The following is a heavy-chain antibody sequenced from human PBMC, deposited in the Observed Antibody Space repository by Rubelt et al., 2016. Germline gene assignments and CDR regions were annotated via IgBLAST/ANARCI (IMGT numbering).Heavy chain of an antibody. CDR3: AMTTVNYYYHGMDV. Sequence: GGGLVQPGGSLRLSCAAPGFTFSNYAMNWVRRAPGKGLEWVSGLNGSGGRTYYADSVKGRFTMSRDNSQKTLYLQMNSLRAEDTALYYCAMTTVNYYYHGMDVWGQGTTVTVSS. CDR2: LNGSGGRT. V-gene: IGHV3-23*01. CDR1: GFTFSNYA. D-gene: IGHD4-17*01. J-gene: IGHJ6*02.